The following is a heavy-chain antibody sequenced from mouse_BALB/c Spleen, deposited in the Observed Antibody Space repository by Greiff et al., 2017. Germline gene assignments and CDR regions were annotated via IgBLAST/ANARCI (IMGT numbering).Heavy chain of an antibody. CDR3: ARGATVVAFDY. CDR2: IYPGDGDT. CDR1: GYAFSSYW. V-gene: IGHV1-80*01. Sequence: VQLVESGAELVRPGSSVKISCKASGYAFSSYWMNWVKQRPGQGLEWIGQIYPGDGDTNYNGKFKGKATLTADKSSSTAYMQLSSLTSEDSAVYFCARGATVVAFDYWGQGTTLTVSS. D-gene: IGHD1-1*01. J-gene: IGHJ2*01.